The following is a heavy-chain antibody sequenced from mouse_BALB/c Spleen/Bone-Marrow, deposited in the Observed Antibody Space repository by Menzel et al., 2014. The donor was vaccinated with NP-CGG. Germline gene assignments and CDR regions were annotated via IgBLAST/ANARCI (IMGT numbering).Heavy chain of an antibody. D-gene: IGHD3-2*01. CDR3: TRQGFAC. CDR2: IYPGDGDT. Sequence: VQGVESGAELARPGASVKLSCKASGYTFTSYWMQWVKQRPGQGLEWIGAIYPGDGDTRYTQKFKGKATLTADTSSSTAYMQLSSLASEDSAVYYCTRQGFACWGQGTLVTVSA. V-gene: IGHV1-87*01. J-gene: IGHJ3*01. CDR1: GYTFTSYW.